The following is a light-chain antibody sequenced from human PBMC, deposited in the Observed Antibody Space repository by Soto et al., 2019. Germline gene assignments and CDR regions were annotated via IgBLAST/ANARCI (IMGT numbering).Light chain of an antibody. CDR3: QKFNSVPHT. CDR1: QSISSY. V-gene: IGKV1-39*01. Sequence: DIQMTQSPSSLSASVGDRVTITCRASQSISSYLNWYQQKPGKAPKLLIYAASSLQSGVPSRFSGSGSGTDFTLTISSLQPEDVATYYCQKFNSVPHTFGQGTKLEIK. CDR2: AAS. J-gene: IGKJ2*01.